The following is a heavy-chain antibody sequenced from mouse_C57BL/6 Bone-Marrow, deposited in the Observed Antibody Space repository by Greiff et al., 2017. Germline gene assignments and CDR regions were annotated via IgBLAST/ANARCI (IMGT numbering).Heavy chain of an antibody. V-gene: IGHV1-82*01. Sequence: QVQLQQSGPELVKPGASVKISCKASGYAFSSSWMNWVKQRPGKGLEWIGRIYPGDGDTNYNGKFKGKATLTADKYSSTAYMQLSSLTSEDSAVYFCAREDSSDYWGKGTTLTVSS. CDR2: IYPGDGDT. J-gene: IGHJ2*01. D-gene: IGHD3-2*02. CDR1: GYAFSSSW. CDR3: AREDSSDY.